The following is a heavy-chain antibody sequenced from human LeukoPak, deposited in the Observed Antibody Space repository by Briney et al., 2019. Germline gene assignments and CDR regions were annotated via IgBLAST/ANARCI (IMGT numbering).Heavy chain of an antibody. CDR2: IRYDGSNK. Sequence: GGSLRLSCAASGFTFSSYGMHWVRQAPGKGLEWVAFIRYDGSNKYYADSVKGRFTISRDNSENTLYLQMNSLRAEDTAVYYCAKGGWIQLWSYDYWGQGTLVTVSS. CDR3: AKGGWIQLWSYDY. D-gene: IGHD5-18*01. CDR1: GFTFSSYG. V-gene: IGHV3-30*02. J-gene: IGHJ4*02.